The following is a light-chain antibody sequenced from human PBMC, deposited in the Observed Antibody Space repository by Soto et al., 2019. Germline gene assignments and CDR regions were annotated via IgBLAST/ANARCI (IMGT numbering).Light chain of an antibody. CDR3: TSYTSSSTYV. V-gene: IGLV2-14*01. CDR2: DFN. J-gene: IGLJ1*01. Sequence: QSALTQPASVSGSPGQSITISCTGTSSDVGGYNYVSWYQQHPGKAPKLIIFDFNNRPLGFFYCFSGSQFCNTASLSIFGLQAEDEADYYCTSYTSSSTYVFGTGTKVTVL. CDR1: SSDVGGYNY.